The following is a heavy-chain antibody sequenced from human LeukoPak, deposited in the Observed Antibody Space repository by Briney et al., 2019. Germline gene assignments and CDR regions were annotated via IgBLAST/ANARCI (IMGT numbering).Heavy chain of an antibody. CDR2: IYYSGTT. Sequence: SETLSLTCTVSGGSISSHYWSWIRQPPGKGLEWIGYIYYSGTTNYNPSLKSRVTISVDTSKNQFSLKLSSVTAADTAVYYCARDGGPTGTPGFKYYYYGMDVWGQGTTVTVSS. CDR3: ARDGGPTGTPGFKYYYYGMDV. V-gene: IGHV4-59*11. D-gene: IGHD3-16*01. J-gene: IGHJ6*02. CDR1: GGSISSHY.